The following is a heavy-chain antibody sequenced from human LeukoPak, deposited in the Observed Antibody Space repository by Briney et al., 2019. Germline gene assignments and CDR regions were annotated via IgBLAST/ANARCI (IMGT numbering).Heavy chain of an antibody. V-gene: IGHV4-30-4*01. J-gene: IGHJ6*02. CDR1: GGSISSGDFY. D-gene: IGHD4-11*01. CDR3: ARDRSTVDYYGLDV. Sequence: PSETLSVTCTVSGGSISSGDFYWSWIRQPPEKGLEYIGYIYHSGITFYNPSLRSRVTVSIDTSKNQFSLKLSSVTAADTAVYYCARDRSTVDYYGLDVWGQGTTVIVSS. CDR2: IYHSGIT.